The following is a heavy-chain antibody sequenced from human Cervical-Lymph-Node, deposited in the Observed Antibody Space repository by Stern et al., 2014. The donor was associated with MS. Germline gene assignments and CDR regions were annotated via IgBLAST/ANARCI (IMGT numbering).Heavy chain of an antibody. CDR1: GASISYYY. D-gene: IGHD6-19*01. CDR2: ISHSGST. J-gene: IGHJ4*02. CDR3: ASLYTTGWETFDH. Sequence: QVQLVESGPGLVKPSETLSLTCTVSGASISYYYWSWIRRPPGKGLEWLGYISHSGSTNSSPSLPSRVTISSDTSKNQFSLRLTPVTAADTAVYYCASLYTTGWETFDHWGQGTLVIVSS. V-gene: IGHV4-59*01.